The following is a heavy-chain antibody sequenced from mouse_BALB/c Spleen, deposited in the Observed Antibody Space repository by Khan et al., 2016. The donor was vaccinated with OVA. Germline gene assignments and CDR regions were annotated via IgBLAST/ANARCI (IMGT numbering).Heavy chain of an antibody. Sequence: VQLQQSGPELMKPGASGKISCKASGYSFTTYYIHWVKQSHGKSLEWIGYIDPFSGDTSYNQKFKGMATLTVDKSSSTAYIHLSNLTSEASAVHYCTRHGYVAWFTYWGQGTLVTVSA. CDR1: GYSFTTYY. V-gene: IGHV1S135*01. J-gene: IGHJ3*01. CDR3: TRHGYVAWFTY. CDR2: IDPFSGDT. D-gene: IGHD2-2*01.